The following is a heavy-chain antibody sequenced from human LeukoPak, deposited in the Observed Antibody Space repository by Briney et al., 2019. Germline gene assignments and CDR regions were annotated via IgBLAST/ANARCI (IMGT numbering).Heavy chain of an antibody. D-gene: IGHD3-9*01. CDR2: ISYDGSNK. CDR3: ARDRTTKTGYKSYFDY. V-gene: IGHV3-30-3*01. J-gene: IGHJ4*02. CDR1: GFTFSRYA. Sequence: TGGSLRLSCAASGFTFSRYAMHWARQAPGKGLEWVAVISYDGSNKYYADSVKGRFTISRDNSKNTLYLQMNSLRAEDTAVYYCARDRTTKTGYKSYFDYWGQGTLVTVSS.